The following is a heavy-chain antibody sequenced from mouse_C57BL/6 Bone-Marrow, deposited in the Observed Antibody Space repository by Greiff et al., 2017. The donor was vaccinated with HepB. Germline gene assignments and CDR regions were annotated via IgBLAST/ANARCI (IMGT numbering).Heavy chain of an antibody. CDR1: GYAFTNYL. CDR3: AREGELGRGYFDV. V-gene: IGHV1-54*01. J-gene: IGHJ1*03. D-gene: IGHD4-1*01. Sequence: VQLQQSGAELVRPGTSVKVSCKASGYAFTNYLIEWVKQSPGQGLEWIGVINPGSGGTNYNEKFKGKATLTADKSSSTPYMQLSSLTSEDSAVYFCAREGELGRGYFDVWGTGTTVTVSS. CDR2: INPGSGGT.